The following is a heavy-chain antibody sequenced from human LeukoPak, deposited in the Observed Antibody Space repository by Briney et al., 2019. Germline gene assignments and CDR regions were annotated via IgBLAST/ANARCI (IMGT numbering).Heavy chain of an antibody. J-gene: IGHJ4*02. CDR1: GFPVGSYY. Sequence: GGSLRLSCAASGFPVGSYYMSWVRQAPGKGLEWVSVIYIGGRTYYAESVTGRFIISRDNSKNMVYLEMNSLRAEDTAVYYCAKDRQHGRWGQGALVTVSP. CDR3: AKDRQHGR. D-gene: IGHD1-1*01. CDR2: IYIGGRT. V-gene: IGHV3-53*01.